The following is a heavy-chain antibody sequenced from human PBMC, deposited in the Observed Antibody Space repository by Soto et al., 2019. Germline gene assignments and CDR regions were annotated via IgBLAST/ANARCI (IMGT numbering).Heavy chain of an antibody. CDR2: ISAYNGNT. Sequence: GASVKVSCKASGYTFTSYGISWVRQAPGQGLEWMGWISAYNGNTNYAQKLQGRVTMTTDTSTSTAYMELRSLRSDDTAVYYCASGRYYYDSSGYYRDAFDIWGQGTTVTVSS. CDR1: GYTFTSYG. V-gene: IGHV1-18*04. CDR3: ASGRYYYDSSGYYRDAFDI. J-gene: IGHJ3*02. D-gene: IGHD3-22*01.